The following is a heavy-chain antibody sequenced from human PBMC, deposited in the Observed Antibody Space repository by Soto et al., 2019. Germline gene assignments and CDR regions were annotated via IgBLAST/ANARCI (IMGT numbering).Heavy chain of an antibody. CDR3: SKLFYSTGWTESDY. Sequence: EVQLLESGGGLVQPGGSLRLSSAASGFTFSSYAMSWVRQAQGKGLEWGSAISGSGNSPYYADSVKGRFTFSRDNFKNTVYLQMGSLKAEDTAVYYYSKLFYSTGWTESDYWGQGTLVTDTS. D-gene: IGHD6-19*01. J-gene: IGHJ4*02. V-gene: IGHV3-23*01. CDR1: GFTFSSYA. CDR2: ISGSGNSP.